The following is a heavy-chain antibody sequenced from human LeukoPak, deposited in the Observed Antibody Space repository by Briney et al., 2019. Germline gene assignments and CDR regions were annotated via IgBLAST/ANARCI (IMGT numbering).Heavy chain of an antibody. Sequence: ASVKVSCKASGYTFTTYAMHWVRQAPGQRLEWMGWINGGNGNTKYSQKFQGRVTITGDTSASTAYMELSSLRSEDTALYYCARDMVKGVVVVPAARAFDPWGQGTLVTVSS. D-gene: IGHD2-2*01. CDR3: ARDMVKGVVVVPAARAFDP. J-gene: IGHJ5*02. CDR1: GYTFTTYA. V-gene: IGHV1-3*01. CDR2: INGGNGNT.